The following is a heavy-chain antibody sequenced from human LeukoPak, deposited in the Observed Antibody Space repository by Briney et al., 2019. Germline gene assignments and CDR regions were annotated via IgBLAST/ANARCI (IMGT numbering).Heavy chain of an antibody. J-gene: IGHJ4*02. CDR1: GYTFTTYD. D-gene: IGHD2/OR15-2a*01. CDR3: ARLNTHLFDY. V-gene: IGHV1-18*01. CDR2: ISAYNGNT. Sequence: ASVKVSCKASGYTFTTYDINWVRQAPGQGLEWMGWISAYNGNTNYAQKLQGRVTMTTDTSTSTAYMELRSLRSDDTAVYYCARLNTHLFDYWGQGTLVTVSS.